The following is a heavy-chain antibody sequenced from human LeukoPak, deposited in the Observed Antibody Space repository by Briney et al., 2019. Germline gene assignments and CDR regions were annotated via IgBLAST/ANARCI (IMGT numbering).Heavy chain of an antibody. D-gene: IGHD6-6*01. CDR3: AKASAGTYYNYYMDV. V-gene: IGHV3-9*01. Sequence: PGGSLRLSCAAFGFTFDDYAMHWVRQAPGKGLEWVSGINWNSGSIGYADSVKGRFTISRDNAKNSLYLQMNSLRAEDTALYYCAKASAGTYYNYYMDVWGKGTTVTVFS. CDR2: INWNSGSI. CDR1: GFTFDDYA. J-gene: IGHJ6*03.